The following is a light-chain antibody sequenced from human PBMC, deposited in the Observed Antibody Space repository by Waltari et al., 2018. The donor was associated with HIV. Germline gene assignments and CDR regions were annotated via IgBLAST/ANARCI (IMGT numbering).Light chain of an antibody. CDR3: ASYRTNDTHYA. CDR1: TSDFIGDDR. CDR2: AVD. Sequence: QSALTQPPSVSGSPGQSVTISCIGTTSDFIGDDRVSWYQQAPGTAPRLVIYAVDNRPAGVPDRFSGFKFADTASLTIYGLQPEDEAYYYCASYRTNDTHYAFGSGTEVTVL. V-gene: IGLV2-18*02. J-gene: IGLJ1*01.